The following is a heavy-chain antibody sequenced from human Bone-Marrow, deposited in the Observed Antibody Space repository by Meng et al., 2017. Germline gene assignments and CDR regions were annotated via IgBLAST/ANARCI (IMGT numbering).Heavy chain of an antibody. V-gene: IGHV3-21*01. CDR3: ARGYYDSSGYYYLPNTDY. CDR2: ISSSSSYI. CDR1: GFTFSSYS. D-gene: IGHD3-22*01. Sequence: GGSLRLSCAASGFTFSSYSMNWVRQAPGKGLEWVSSISSSSSYIYYADSVKGRFTISRDNAKNSLYLQMNSLRAEDTAVYYCARGYYDSSGYYYLPNTDYWGQGTLVTVSS. J-gene: IGHJ4*02.